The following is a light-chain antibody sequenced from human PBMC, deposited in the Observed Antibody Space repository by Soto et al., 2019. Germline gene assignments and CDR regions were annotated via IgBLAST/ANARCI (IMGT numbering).Light chain of an antibody. Sequence: EIVMTQSPATLSVSPGERATLSCRASQSVSSNLAWYHQKPGQAPRLLIYGASTRATGIPARFSGSGSGTEFTLTISSLQSEDFAVYYCQQYNNWPLTFGGGNKVEIK. CDR3: QQYNNWPLT. CDR2: GAS. CDR1: QSVSSN. J-gene: IGKJ4*01. V-gene: IGKV3-15*01.